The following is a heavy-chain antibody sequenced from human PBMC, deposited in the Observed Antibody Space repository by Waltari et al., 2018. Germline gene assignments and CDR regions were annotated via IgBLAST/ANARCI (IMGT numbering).Heavy chain of an antibody. CDR1: GYSISFGYY. V-gene: IGHV4-38-2*01. Sequence: QVHLQESGPGLVKPSETLSLTCAVSGYSISFGYYWGWIRQPPGKGLGWIASISHCGSTYYNSAPKSRVSRLVDTSKNQFSLKLNSVTAADTAVYYCARVGIVVVPSDIHQGFDPWGQGTLVTVSS. J-gene: IGHJ5*02. CDR2: ISHCGST. CDR3: ARVGIVVVPSDIHQGFDP. D-gene: IGHD2-2*02.